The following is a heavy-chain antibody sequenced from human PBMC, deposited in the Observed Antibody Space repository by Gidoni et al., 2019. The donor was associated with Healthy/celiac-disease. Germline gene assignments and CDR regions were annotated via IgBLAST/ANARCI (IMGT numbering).Heavy chain of an antibody. CDR2: IYYSGST. CDR3: ARTGYSGSYYNWFDP. V-gene: IGHV4-39*01. CDR1: GCSISRSSYY. J-gene: IGHJ5*02. Sequence: QLQLQASGPGLVKPSETLSLTCTVSGCSISRSSYYWGWIRQPPGKGLEWIGSIYYSGSTYYNPSLKSRVTISVDTSKNKFSLKLSSVTAADTAVYYCARTGYSGSYYNWFDPWGQGTLVTVSS. D-gene: IGHD1-26*01.